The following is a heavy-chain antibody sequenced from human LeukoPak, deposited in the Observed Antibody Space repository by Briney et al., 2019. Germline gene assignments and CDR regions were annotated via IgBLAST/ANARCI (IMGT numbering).Heavy chain of an antibody. V-gene: IGHV3-7*04. Sequence: HAGGSLRLSCVASGFPFSSYWMTWVRQAPGKELEWVANIKQDGSKKSYVDSVKGRFTISRDNAKNSLYLQMNSLRAEDTAIYYCTRVGYIDEGIDYWGQGTLVTVSS. D-gene: IGHD5-24*01. J-gene: IGHJ4*02. CDR1: GFPFSSYW. CDR3: TRVGYIDEGIDY. CDR2: IKQDGSKK.